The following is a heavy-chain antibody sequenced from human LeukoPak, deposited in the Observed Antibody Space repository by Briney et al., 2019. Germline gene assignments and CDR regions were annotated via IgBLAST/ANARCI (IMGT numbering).Heavy chain of an antibody. CDR3: AKGGDSGSHLRFDP. D-gene: IGHD1-26*01. J-gene: IGHJ5*02. CDR1: GFTFSSYA. Sequence: QSGGSLRLSCAASGFTFSSYAISWVRQAPGKGLEWVSAISGSGGSTYYADSVKGRFTISRDNSKNTLYLQMNSLRAEDTAVYYCAKGGDSGSHLRFDPWGQGTLVTVSS. CDR2: ISGSGGST. V-gene: IGHV3-23*01.